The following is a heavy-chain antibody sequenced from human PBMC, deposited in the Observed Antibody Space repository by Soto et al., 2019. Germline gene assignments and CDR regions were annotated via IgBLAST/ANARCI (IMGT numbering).Heavy chain of an antibody. CDR2: IWYDGSNK. Sequence: QVQLVESGGGVVQPGRSLRLSCAASGFTFSSYGMHWVRQAPGKGLEWVAVIWYDGSNKYYADSVKGRFTISRDNSKNTLYLQMSSLRAEDTAVYYCARPYMVRGVTPFDYWGQGTLVTVSS. J-gene: IGHJ4*02. V-gene: IGHV3-33*01. CDR3: ARPYMVRGVTPFDY. D-gene: IGHD3-10*01. CDR1: GFTFSSYG.